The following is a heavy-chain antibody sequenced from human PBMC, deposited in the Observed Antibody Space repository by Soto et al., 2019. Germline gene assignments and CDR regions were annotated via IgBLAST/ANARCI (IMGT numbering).Heavy chain of an antibody. V-gene: IGHV3-48*02. CDR3: ARDPQLGIADYFDY. CDR2: ISSSSSTI. J-gene: IGHJ4*02. CDR1: GSTFSSYS. D-gene: IGHD7-27*01. Sequence: PGGSLRLSCAASGSTFSSYSMNWVRQAPGKGLEWVSYISSSSSTIYYADSVKGRFTISRDNAKNSLYLQMNSLRDEDTAVYYCARDPQLGIADYFDYWGQGTLVTVSS.